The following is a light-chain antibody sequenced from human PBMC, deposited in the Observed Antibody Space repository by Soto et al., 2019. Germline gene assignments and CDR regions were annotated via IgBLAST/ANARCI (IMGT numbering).Light chain of an antibody. V-gene: IGKV3-11*01. CDR1: QSVSSY. CDR2: DAS. J-gene: IGKJ4*01. Sequence: EIVLTQSPATLSLSPGERATLSCRASQSVSSYLAWYQQKPGQAPRLPIYDASNRATGIPARFSGSGSGTDFTLTISSLEPEDFAVYYCQQRSNWPPFGFGGGTKVDIK. CDR3: QQRSNWPPFG.